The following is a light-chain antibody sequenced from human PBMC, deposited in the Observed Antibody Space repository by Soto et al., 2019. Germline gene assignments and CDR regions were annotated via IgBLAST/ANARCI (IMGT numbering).Light chain of an antibody. CDR2: EGS. CDR3: CSYAGSSTFV. V-gene: IGLV2-23*03. CDR1: SSDVGSYNL. J-gene: IGLJ1*01. Sequence: QSVLTQPGSVSGSPGQSITISCTGTSSDVGSYNLVSWYQQHPGKAPKLMIYEGSKRPSGVSNRFSGSKSGNTASLTISGLQAEDEADYYCCSYAGSSTFVFGTGTKVTV.